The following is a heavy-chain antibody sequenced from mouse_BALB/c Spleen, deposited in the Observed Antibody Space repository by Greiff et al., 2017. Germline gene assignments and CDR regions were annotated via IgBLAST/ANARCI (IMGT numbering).Heavy chain of an antibody. CDR2: ISSGSSTI. J-gene: IGHJ2*01. Sequence: EVKLVESGGGLVQPGGSRKLSCAASGFTFSSFGMHWVRQAPEKGLEWVAYISSGSSTIYYADTVKGRFTISRDNPKNTLFLQMTSLRSEDTAMYYCARNLPFFDYWGQGTTLTVSS. CDR1: GFTFSSFG. V-gene: IGHV5-17*02. D-gene: IGHD2-1*01. CDR3: ARNLPFFDY.